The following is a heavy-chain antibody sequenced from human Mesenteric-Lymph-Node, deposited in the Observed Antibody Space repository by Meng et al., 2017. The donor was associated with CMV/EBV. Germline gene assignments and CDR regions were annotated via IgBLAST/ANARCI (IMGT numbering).Heavy chain of an antibody. CDR3: AREGGDDYDSSGYYNY. J-gene: IGHJ4*02. CDR1: GFTFGTYA. D-gene: IGHD3-22*01. CDR2: ILYDGRTK. Sequence: GGSLRLSCAASGFTFGTYAMHWVRQAPGKGLQWVALILYDGRTKYYADSVKGRFTISRDNSNNALYLQMNSLRAEDTAVYYCAREGGDDYDSSGYYNYWGQGTLVTVSS. V-gene: IGHV3-30*01.